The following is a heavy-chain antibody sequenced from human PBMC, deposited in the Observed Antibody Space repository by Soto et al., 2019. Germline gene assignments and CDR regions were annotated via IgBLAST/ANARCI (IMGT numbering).Heavy chain of an antibody. V-gene: IGHV3-30*03. CDR1: GFTFRSYG. CDR2: ISYDGSNK. Sequence: GGSLRLSCAASGFTFRSYGIHWVRQAPGKGLEWVAVISYDGSNKYYADSVKGRFTISRDNSKNTLYLQMNSLRAEDTAVYYCARASGYSGYVGAFDIWGQGTMVTVSS. J-gene: IGHJ3*02. CDR3: ARASGYSGYVGAFDI. D-gene: IGHD5-12*01.